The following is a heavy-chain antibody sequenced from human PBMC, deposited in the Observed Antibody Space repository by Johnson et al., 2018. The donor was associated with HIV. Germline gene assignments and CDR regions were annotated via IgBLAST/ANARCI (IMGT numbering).Heavy chain of an antibody. D-gene: IGHD3-3*01. CDR1: GFTVNGNY. CDR2: IWYDGSNK. J-gene: IGHJ3*02. Sequence: QVQLVESGGGLVQPGRSLRLSCAVSGFTVNGNYMSWVRQGPGKGLEWVAVIWYDGSNKYYADSVKGRFTISRDNSKNTLYLQMNSLRAEDTAVYYCASTIFGVAWHAVDIWGQGTMVTVSS. CDR3: ASTIFGVAWHAVDI. V-gene: IGHV3-30-3*01.